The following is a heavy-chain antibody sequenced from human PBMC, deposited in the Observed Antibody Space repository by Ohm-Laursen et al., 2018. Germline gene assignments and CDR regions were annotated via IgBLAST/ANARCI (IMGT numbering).Heavy chain of an antibody. D-gene: IGHD3-3*01. CDR2: ISWNSGSI. CDR3: AKDITIFGVAISGYFDY. CDR1: GLTVSTNY. V-gene: IGHV3-9*01. J-gene: IGHJ4*02. Sequence: SLRLSCAASGLTVSTNYMTWVRQAPGKGLEWVSGISWNSGSIGYADSVKGRFTISRDNAKNSLYLQMNSLRAEDTALYYCAKDITIFGVAISGYFDYWGQGTLVTVSS.